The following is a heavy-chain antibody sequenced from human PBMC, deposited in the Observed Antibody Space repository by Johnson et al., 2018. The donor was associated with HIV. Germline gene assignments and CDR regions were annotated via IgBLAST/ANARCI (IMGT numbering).Heavy chain of an antibody. CDR2: IRYDGSNK. CDR3: AKDYSSILSAFDI. V-gene: IGHV3-30*02. J-gene: IGHJ3*02. Sequence: QVQLVESGGGVVQPGGSLRLSCAVSGFTFSSYGMHWVRQAPGKGLEWVAFIRYDGSNKYYADSVKGRFTISRDNSKNTLYLQMNSLRAEDTAVYYCAKDYSSILSAFDIWGQGTMVTVSS. CDR1: GFTFSSYG. D-gene: IGHD6-13*01.